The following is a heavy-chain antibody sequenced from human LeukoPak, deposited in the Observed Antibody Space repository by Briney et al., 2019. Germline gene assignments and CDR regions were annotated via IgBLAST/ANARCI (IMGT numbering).Heavy chain of an antibody. J-gene: IGHJ4*02. CDR1: GFTFRRYN. CDR3: AKDLRPQIPYGESPRGTAPMGH. CDR2: ISCDGSNK. V-gene: IGHV3-30*18. Sequence: PGGSLTLSCAASGFTFRRYNKLWDLQAPAPGLEWVAVISCDGSNKGHAGSVKGRFTISRDNSKSSLFLQMNSLRAEDTAVYYCAKDLRPQIPYGESPRGTAPMGHWGQGTLVTVSS. D-gene: IGHD4-17*01.